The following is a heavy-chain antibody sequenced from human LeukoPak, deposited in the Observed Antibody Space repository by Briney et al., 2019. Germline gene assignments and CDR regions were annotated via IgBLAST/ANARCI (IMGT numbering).Heavy chain of an antibody. Sequence: SQTLSLTCTVSGGSIRSGDYYWSWIRQPPGKGLEWIGYIYYSGSTYYNPSLKTRVTISVDTSKNQFSLKLSSVTAADTAVYYCASTTIFGVVTDDNWFDPWGQGTLVTVSS. J-gene: IGHJ5*02. CDR3: ASTTIFGVVTDDNWFDP. CDR2: IYYSGST. V-gene: IGHV4-30-4*08. CDR1: GGSIRSGDYY. D-gene: IGHD3-3*01.